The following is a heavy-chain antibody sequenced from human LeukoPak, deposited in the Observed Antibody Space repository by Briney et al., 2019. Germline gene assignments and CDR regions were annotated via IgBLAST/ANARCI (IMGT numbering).Heavy chain of an antibody. CDR1: GFTFSNYA. V-gene: IGHV3-48*01. D-gene: IGHD3-22*01. J-gene: IGHJ6*03. CDR2: ISSSSDTI. Sequence: GGSLRLSCAASGFTFSNYAINWVRQAPGKGLEWVSYISSSSDTIYYADSVKGRFTMSRDNARNSLYLQMNSLRAEDTAVYYCARDSWGYYYDSSGYYFPYYFYYLDVWGKGTTVTVSS. CDR3: ARDSWGYYYDSSGYYFPYYFYYLDV.